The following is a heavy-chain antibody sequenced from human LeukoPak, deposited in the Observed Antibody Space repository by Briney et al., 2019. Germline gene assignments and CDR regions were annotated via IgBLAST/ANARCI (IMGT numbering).Heavy chain of an antibody. D-gene: IGHD3-22*01. CDR1: GFTVSTNY. CDR3: AKSPYYYDSSGYYIEYYFDY. CDR2: ISGSGGST. J-gene: IGHJ4*02. V-gene: IGHV3-23*01. Sequence: GGSLRLSCAASGFTVSTNYTSWVRQAPGKGLEWVSAISGSGGSTYYADSVKGRFTISRDNSKNTLYLQMNSLRAEDTAVYYCAKSPYYYDSSGYYIEYYFDYWGQGTLVTVSS.